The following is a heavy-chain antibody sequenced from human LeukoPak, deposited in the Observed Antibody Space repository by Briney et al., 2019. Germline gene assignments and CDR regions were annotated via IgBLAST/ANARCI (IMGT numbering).Heavy chain of an antibody. CDR1: GFSFSTYA. J-gene: IGHJ4*02. D-gene: IGHD2-2*01. CDR2: IRYDGSNK. V-gene: IGHV3-30*02. CDR3: AKDRVPAAILVEGLDY. Sequence: PGGSLRLSCAASGFSFSTYALHWVRQAPGKGLEWVAFIRYDGSNKYYADSVKGRFTISRDNSKNTLYLQMNSLRAEDTAVYYCAKDRVPAAILVEGLDYWGQGTLVTVSS.